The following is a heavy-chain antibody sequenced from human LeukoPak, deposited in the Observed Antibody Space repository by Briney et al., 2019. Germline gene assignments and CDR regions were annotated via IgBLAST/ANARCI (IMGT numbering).Heavy chain of an antibody. V-gene: IGHV3-33*01. CDR1: GFTFGDYA. CDR3: ARERPNSGSYSAPFDY. J-gene: IGHJ4*02. D-gene: IGHD1-26*01. CDR2: IWYDGSNK. Sequence: GGSLRLSCTASGFTFGDYAMSWVRQAPGKGLEWVAVIWYDGSNKYYADSVKGRFTISRDNSKNTLYLQMNSLRAEDTAVYYCARERPNSGSYSAPFDYWGQGTLVTVSS.